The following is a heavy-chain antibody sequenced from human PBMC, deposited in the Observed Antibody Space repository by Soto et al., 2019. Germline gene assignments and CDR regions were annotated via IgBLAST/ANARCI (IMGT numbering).Heavy chain of an antibody. Sequence: GGSLRLSCAASGFTFSSYWMHWVRQAPGKGLVWVSRINSDGSSTSYADSVKGRFTISRDNAKNTLYLQMNSLRAEDTAVYYCARDLHVLLWFGESYYYYYGMDVWGQGTTVTVSS. D-gene: IGHD3-10*01. V-gene: IGHV3-74*01. CDR3: ARDLHVLLWFGESYYYYYGMDV. CDR2: INSDGSST. J-gene: IGHJ6*02. CDR1: GFTFSSYW.